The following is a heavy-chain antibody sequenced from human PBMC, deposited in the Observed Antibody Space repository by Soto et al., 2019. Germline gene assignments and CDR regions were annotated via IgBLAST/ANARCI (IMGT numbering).Heavy chain of an antibody. CDR2: ISSNGGST. J-gene: IGHJ4*02. Sequence: GGSLRLSXSASGFTFSSYAMHWVRQAPGKGLEYVSAISSNGGSTYYADSVKGRFTISRDNSKNTLYLQMSSLRAEDTAVYYCLKGSGQKYGSGNPPFDYWGQGTLVTVSS. D-gene: IGHD3-10*01. CDR1: GFTFSSYA. V-gene: IGHV3-64D*06. CDR3: LKGSGQKYGSGNPPFDY.